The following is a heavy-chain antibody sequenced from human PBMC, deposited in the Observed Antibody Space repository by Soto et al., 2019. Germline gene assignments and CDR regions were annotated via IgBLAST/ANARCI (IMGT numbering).Heavy chain of an antibody. CDR3: ASLRYSSSWSD. Sequence: GESLKISCKASGYSFTSYWIAWVRQMPGKGLEWMGITYPGDSDTRYSPSFQGQVTISADKSITTAYLQWSSLKASDSAMYYCASLRYSSSWSDWGQGTLVTVSS. CDR2: TYPGDSDT. CDR1: GYSFTSYW. V-gene: IGHV5-51*01. D-gene: IGHD6-13*01. J-gene: IGHJ4*02.